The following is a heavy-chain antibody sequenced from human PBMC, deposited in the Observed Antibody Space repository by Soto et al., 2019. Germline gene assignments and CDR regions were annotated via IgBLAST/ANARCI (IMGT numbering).Heavy chain of an antibody. V-gene: IGHV2-5*01. J-gene: IGHJ4*02. D-gene: IGHD4-17*01. Sequence: QITLKESGPTLVKPTQTLTLTCTFSGFSLSTSGVGVGWIRQPPGKALEWLALIYWNDDKRYSPSLKSRLTITKDTSKSQVVLTMTNMDPVDTATYYCAHLTTVTLFDYWGQGTLVTVSS. CDR1: GFSLSTSGVG. CDR3: AHLTTVTLFDY. CDR2: IYWNDDK.